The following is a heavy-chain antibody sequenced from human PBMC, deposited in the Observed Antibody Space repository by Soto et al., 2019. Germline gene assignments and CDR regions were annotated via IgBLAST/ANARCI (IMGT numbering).Heavy chain of an antibody. D-gene: IGHD2-15*01. J-gene: IGHJ4*02. Sequence: QVQLQQWGAGLLKPSETLSLTCAVYGGSFSGYYWSWIRQPPGTGLEWMGEINHSGSTNYNPSLKSRVTISVDTSKNQFSLKLSSVTAADTAVYYCARGRREDIVVVVAATPTDLNFDYWGQGTLVTVSS. CDR3: ARGRREDIVVVVAATPTDLNFDY. CDR2: INHSGST. V-gene: IGHV4-34*01. CDR1: GGSFSGYY.